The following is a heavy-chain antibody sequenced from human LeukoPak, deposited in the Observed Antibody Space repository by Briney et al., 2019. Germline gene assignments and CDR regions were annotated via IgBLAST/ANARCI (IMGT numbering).Heavy chain of an antibody. CDR2: INAGNGNT. Sequence: ASVKVSCKASGYTFTSYAMHWVRQAPGQRLEWMGWINAGNGNTKYSQKFQGRVAITRDTSASTAYMELSSLRSEDTAVYYCARIALSSSWPYYFDYWGQGTLVTVSS. V-gene: IGHV1-3*01. J-gene: IGHJ4*02. CDR3: ARIALSSSWPYYFDY. CDR1: GYTFTSYA. D-gene: IGHD6-13*01.